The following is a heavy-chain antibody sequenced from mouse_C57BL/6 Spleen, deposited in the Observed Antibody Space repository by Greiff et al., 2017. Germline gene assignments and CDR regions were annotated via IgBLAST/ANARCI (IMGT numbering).Heavy chain of an antibody. CDR1: GFNIKDYY. D-gene: IGHD1-1*01. CDR2: IDPEDGDT. CDR3: NTRGSSYDAMDY. J-gene: IGHJ4*01. Sequence: EVQRVESGAELVRPGASVKLSCTASGFNIKDYYMHWVKQRPEQGREWIGRIDPEDGDTEYAPKFQGKATMTADTSSNTAYLQLSSLTSEDTAVYYCNTRGSSYDAMDYWGQGTSVTVSS. V-gene: IGHV14-1*01.